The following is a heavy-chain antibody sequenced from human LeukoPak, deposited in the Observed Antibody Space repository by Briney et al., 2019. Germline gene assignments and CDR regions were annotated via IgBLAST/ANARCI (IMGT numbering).Heavy chain of an antibody. D-gene: IGHD2-15*01. J-gene: IGHJ6*03. CDR2: IYTSGST. CDR1: GGSISSYY. V-gene: IGHV4-4*09. CDR3: ARFYCSGGSCYYYYYMDV. Sequence: SETLSLTCTVSGGSISSYYWSWIRQPPGKGLEWIGYIYTSGSTNYNPSLKSRVTISVDTSKNQFSLKLSSVTAADTAVYYCARFYCSGGSCYYYYYMDVWGKGTTVTVSS.